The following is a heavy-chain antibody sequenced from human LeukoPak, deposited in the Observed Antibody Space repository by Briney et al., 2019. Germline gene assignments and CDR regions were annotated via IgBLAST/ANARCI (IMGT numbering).Heavy chain of an antibody. Sequence: SETLSLTCIVSGGSVGGSYWTWIRQPPGGGLQWIGFIFSSGGTNYNPSLKSRVAIYSDTSKNQVSLRVTSVTAADTAVYYCATGGAYTSGWYNIWGQGTLVSVSS. V-gene: IGHV4-4*09. D-gene: IGHD6-19*01. J-gene: IGHJ4*02. CDR2: IFSSGGT. CDR3: ATGGAYTSGWYNI. CDR1: GGSVGGSY.